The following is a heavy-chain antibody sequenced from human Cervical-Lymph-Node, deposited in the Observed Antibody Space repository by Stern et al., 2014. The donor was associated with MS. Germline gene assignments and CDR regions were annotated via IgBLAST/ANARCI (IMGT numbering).Heavy chain of an antibody. V-gene: IGHV3-13*01. J-gene: IGHJ6*02. CDR3: ARGRYNWKDYPYYYYAMDV. CDR1: GFTFSSYD. Sequence: EVQLVESGGGLVRPGESLRLSCAASGFTFSSYDMHWVRQPIGKGLEWVSTIATAGDTYYVASVKGRFTISRDNAKNSLYLQMNNVRVGDAAVYYCARGRYNWKDYPYYYYAMDVWGQGTTVTVSS. CDR2: IATAGDT. D-gene: IGHD1-20*01.